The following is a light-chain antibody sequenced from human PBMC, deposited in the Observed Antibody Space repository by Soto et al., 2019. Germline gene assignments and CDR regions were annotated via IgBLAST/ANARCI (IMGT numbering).Light chain of an antibody. J-gene: IGKJ1*01. V-gene: IGKV1-5*03. CDR3: QQYNSYWT. CDR2: KAS. Sequence: DIQMTQSPSTLSASVGDRVTITCRASQSISSWLAWYQQKPGKAPKLLIYKASSLESGVPQRFSGSGSGTEFTVTITSLQPDDFATYYCQQYNSYWTFGQGNKVEI. CDR1: QSISSW.